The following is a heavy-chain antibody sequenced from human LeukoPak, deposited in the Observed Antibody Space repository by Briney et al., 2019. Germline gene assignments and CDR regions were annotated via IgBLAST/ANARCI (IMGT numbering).Heavy chain of an antibody. CDR2: IWYDGSNK. J-gene: IGHJ4*02. D-gene: IGHD2/OR15-2a*01. V-gene: IGHV3-33*01. CDR3: AREGPRGNSQFDY. CDR1: GFTFSNYG. Sequence: GGSLRLSCAASGFTFSNYGMHWVRQAPGKGLEWVALIWYDGSNKYYTDSVKGRLTISRDNSKDTLFLQMNSLRAEDTAVYYCAREGPRGNSQFDYWGQGTLVAVSS.